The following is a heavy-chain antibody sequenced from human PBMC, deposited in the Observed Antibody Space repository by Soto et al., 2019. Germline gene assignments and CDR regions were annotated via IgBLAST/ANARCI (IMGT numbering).Heavy chain of an antibody. CDR2: IYYSGST. CDR1: GCSISSYY. J-gene: IGHJ3*02. Sequence: SETLSLTCTVSGCSISSYYWSWIRQPPGKGLEWIGYIYYSGSTNYNPSLKSRVTISVDTSKNQFSLKLSSVTAADTAVYYCARHGGRTMVRGVLTAFEIWGQGTMVTVSS. D-gene: IGHD3-10*01. CDR3: ARHGGRTMVRGVLTAFEI. V-gene: IGHV4-59*08.